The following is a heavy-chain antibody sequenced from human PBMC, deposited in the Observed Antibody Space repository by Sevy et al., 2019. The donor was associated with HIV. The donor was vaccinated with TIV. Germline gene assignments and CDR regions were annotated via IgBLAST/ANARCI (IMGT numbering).Heavy chain of an antibody. CDR3: ARSISGSYYRYNWFDP. V-gene: IGHV1-8*03. J-gene: IGHJ5*02. CDR2: MNPNSGNT. CDR1: GYTFTSYD. D-gene: IGHD1-26*01. Sequence: ASVKVSCKASGYTFTSYDINWVQQATGQGLEWMGWMNPNSGNTGYAQKFQGRVTITRNTSISTAYMELSSLRSEDTAVYYCARSISGSYYRYNWFDPWGQGTLVTVSS.